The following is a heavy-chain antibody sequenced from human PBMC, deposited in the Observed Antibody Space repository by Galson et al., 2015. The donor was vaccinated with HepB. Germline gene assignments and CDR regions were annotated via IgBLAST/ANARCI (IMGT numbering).Heavy chain of an antibody. J-gene: IGHJ4*02. CDR2: IYPGDSDT. V-gene: IGHV5-51*01. CDR1: GYSFPSYW. CDR3: AIHSGYSYEFDY. D-gene: IGHD5-18*01. Sequence: QSGAEVNKPGESLKISCTGSGYSFPSYWIGWVRQMPGKSLEWMGIIYPGDSDTRYSPSFQGQVTIPADKSISTAYLQWSSRKASDTAMYYCAIHSGYSYEFDYWCQETLVTVSS.